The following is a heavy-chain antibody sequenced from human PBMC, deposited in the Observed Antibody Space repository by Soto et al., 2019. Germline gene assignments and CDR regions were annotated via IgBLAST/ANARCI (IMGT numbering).Heavy chain of an antibody. CDR2: ISYDGSNK. CDR1: GFTFSSYG. Sequence: GSLRLSCAASGFTFSSYGMHWVRQAPGKGLEWVAVISYDGSNKYYADSVKGRFSISRGNSKNTLYLQMNSLRAEDTAVYYCARVPAANSNYYYYGMDVWGQGTTVTVSS. D-gene: IGHD2-2*01. V-gene: IGHV3-30*03. CDR3: ARVPAANSNYYYYGMDV. J-gene: IGHJ6*02.